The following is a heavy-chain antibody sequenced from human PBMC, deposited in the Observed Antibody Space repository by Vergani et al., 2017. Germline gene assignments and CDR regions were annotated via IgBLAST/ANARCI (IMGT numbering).Heavy chain of an antibody. D-gene: IGHD3-16*01. V-gene: IGHV1-69-2*01. CDR1: GYTLTDYW. CDR3: ATAFVLEGTGRYAGY. Sequence: VQLMQSGAEVKKPGTTVKISCKVSGYTLTDYWMHWVQQAPGKGLEWMGAVDPEDGETVYAEKFQARVTITADTSRDIVYLEVTSLKSDDTAVYYCATAFVLEGTGRYAGYWGKGTLVTVSS. J-gene: IGHJ4*02. CDR2: VDPEDGET.